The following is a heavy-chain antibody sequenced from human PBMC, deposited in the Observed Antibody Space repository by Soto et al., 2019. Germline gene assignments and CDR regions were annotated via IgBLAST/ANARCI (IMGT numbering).Heavy chain of an antibody. Sequence: AGGSLRLSCAASGFTFSRNAMTWVRQAPGKGLEWVSVISGSGGSTFYADSVKGRFTISRDNSKNTLYLQMNSLRADDTAVYYCAKGGASLVVVPAAPDFDYWGQGTLVTVSS. V-gene: IGHV3-23*01. D-gene: IGHD2-2*01. CDR1: GFTFSRNA. CDR3: AKGGASLVVVPAAPDFDY. J-gene: IGHJ4*02. CDR2: ISGSGGST.